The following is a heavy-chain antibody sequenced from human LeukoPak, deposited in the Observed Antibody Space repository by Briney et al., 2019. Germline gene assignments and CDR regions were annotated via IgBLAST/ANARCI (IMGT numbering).Heavy chain of an antibody. J-gene: IGHJ6*03. D-gene: IGHD5-18*01. CDR1: TGSISTYY. V-gene: IGHV4-4*07. CDR2: IYDDGST. Sequence: PSETLSLTCSVSTGSISTYYWSWIRQLAGKEMEWIGRIYDDGSTNYNPSLKSRITLSVDASKSEISLKLSSVTAADTAIYYCARGNIDTAMRRGYYQYYLDVWGKGTTVTVS. CDR3: ARGNIDTAMRRGYYQYYLDV.